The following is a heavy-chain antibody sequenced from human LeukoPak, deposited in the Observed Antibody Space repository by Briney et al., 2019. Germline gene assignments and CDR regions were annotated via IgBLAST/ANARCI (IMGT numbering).Heavy chain of an antibody. CDR2: IKQDGSAK. Sequence: GGSLRLSCAASGFTISTNWMSWVRQAPGKGLEWVANIKQDGSAKYYVASVKGRFTISRDNARNSLYLQMNSLRAEDTAVYYCAREKLGTDAFDIWAKGQWSPSLQ. D-gene: IGHD7-27*01. J-gene: IGHJ3*02. V-gene: IGHV3-7*01. CDR3: AREKLGTDAFDI. CDR1: GFTISTNW.